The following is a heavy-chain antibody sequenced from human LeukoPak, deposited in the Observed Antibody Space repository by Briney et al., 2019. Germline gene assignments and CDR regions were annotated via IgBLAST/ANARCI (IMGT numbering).Heavy chain of an antibody. CDR1: GGSISSYY. Sequence: TSETLSLTCTVSGGSISSYYWSWIRQPAGKGLEWIGRIYTSGSTNYNPSLKSRVTMSVDTSKNQFSLKLSSVTAADTAVYYCARQDSSGYDDAFDIWGQGTMVTVPS. V-gene: IGHV4-4*07. CDR2: IYTSGST. CDR3: ARQDSSGYDDAFDI. J-gene: IGHJ3*02. D-gene: IGHD3-22*01.